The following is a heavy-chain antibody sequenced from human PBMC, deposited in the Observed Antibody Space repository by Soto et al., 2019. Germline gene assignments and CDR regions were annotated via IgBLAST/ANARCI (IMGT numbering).Heavy chain of an antibody. CDR1: GNSINDYY. V-gene: IGHV4-59*01. Sequence: PSETLSRTCTVSGNSINDYYWSWIRQPPGKGLEWIAYIYHSGSTDYNPCPKSRVTISVDLSKTQFSLRLSSVPAADTAVYYCARDVNVYGTSRHYYGIEVGGRGTTVTASS. CDR2: IYHSGST. J-gene: IGHJ6*02. D-gene: IGHD2-2*01. CDR3: ARDVNVYGTSRHYYGIEV.